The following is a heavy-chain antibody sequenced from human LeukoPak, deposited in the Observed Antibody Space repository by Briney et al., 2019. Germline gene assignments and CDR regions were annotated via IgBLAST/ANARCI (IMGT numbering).Heavy chain of an antibody. V-gene: IGHV3-30*02. CDR2: IRYDGSNK. D-gene: IGHD3-3*01. J-gene: IGHJ3*02. Sequence: PGGSLRLSCAASGFTFSSYSTNWVRQAPGKGLEWVAFIRYDGSNKYYADSVKGRFTISRDNFKNTLYLQMNSLRAEDTAVYYCAKSTQLPFWRGAFDIWGQGTMVTVSS. CDR1: GFTFSSYS. CDR3: AKSTQLPFWRGAFDI.